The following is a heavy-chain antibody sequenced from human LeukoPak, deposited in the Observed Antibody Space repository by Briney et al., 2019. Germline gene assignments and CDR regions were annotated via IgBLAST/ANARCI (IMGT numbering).Heavy chain of an antibody. CDR2: IYSSGST. D-gene: IGHD3-22*01. CDR1: GGSISSGSYY. Sequence: PSETLSLTCTVSGGSISSGSYYWSWIRQPAGKGLEWIGRIYSSGSTNYNPSLKSRVTISVDTSSNQFSLKLSSVTAADTAVYYCAREDYYDSSGYYTDAFDIWGQGAMVTVSS. J-gene: IGHJ3*02. V-gene: IGHV4-61*02. CDR3: AREDYYDSSGYYTDAFDI.